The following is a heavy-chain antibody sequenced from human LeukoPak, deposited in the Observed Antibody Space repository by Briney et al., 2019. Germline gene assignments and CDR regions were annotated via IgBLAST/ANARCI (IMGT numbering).Heavy chain of an antibody. CDR1: GGSISSGGYS. Sequence: PSQTLSLTCAVSGGSISSGGYSWSWIRQPPGKGLEWIGYIYHSGSTYYNPSLKNRVTISVDRSKNQFSLKLSSVTAADTAVYYCASSTVVTPPGYFDYWGQGTLVTVSS. J-gene: IGHJ4*02. V-gene: IGHV4-30-2*01. CDR3: ASSTVVTPPGYFDY. D-gene: IGHD4-23*01. CDR2: IYHSGST.